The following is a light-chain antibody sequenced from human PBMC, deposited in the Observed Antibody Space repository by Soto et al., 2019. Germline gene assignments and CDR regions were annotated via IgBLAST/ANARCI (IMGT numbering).Light chain of an antibody. CDR2: WAS. J-gene: IGKJ3*01. Sequence: DIVMTQSPDSLAVSLGERATINCKSSQSVLYSSDNKNYLAWYQHKPGQPPKLLIYWASTRESGVPDRFSGSGSGTDFTLTISSLQAEDVAVYYCQQYYSTSFSFGPGTKVDLK. CDR1: QSVLYSSDNKNY. V-gene: IGKV4-1*01. CDR3: QQYYSTSFS.